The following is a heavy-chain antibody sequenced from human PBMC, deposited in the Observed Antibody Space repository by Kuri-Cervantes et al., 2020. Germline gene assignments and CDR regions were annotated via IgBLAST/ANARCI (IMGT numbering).Heavy chain of an antibody. CDR2: ISAYNENT. J-gene: IGHJ3*02. CDR1: GYTITNYG. CDR3: ARDLGGIVATIAAFDI. D-gene: IGHD5-12*01. V-gene: IGHV1-18*01. Sequence: ASVKVSCKASGYTITNYGITWVRQAPGQGLEWMGWISAYNENTNYAQKLQGRVTMTTDTSTSTAYMELRSLRSDDTAVYYCARDLGGIVATIAAFDIWGQGTMVTVSS.